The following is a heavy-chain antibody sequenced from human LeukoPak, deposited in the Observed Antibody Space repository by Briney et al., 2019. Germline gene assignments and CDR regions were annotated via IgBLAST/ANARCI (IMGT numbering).Heavy chain of an antibody. V-gene: IGHV3-53*01. J-gene: IGHJ4*02. D-gene: IGHD2-15*01. CDR1: GLTVSTNY. CDR3: ARVVAATTYYFDY. CDR2: IYAGGGT. Sequence: PGGSLRLSCAASGLTVSTNYMRWIRQAPGKGLEWVSLIYAGGGTAYADSVKGRFTISRDNAKNSLYLQMNSLRAEDTAVYYCARVVAATTYYFDYWGQGTLVTVSS.